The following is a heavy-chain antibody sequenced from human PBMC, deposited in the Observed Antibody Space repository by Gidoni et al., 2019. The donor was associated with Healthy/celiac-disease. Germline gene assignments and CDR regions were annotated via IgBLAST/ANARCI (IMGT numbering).Heavy chain of an antibody. D-gene: IGHD3-22*01. V-gene: IGHV3-15*01. CDR3: TTDRGKYYYDSSGYPLAVDY. J-gene: IGHJ4*02. CDR2: IKSKTDGGTT. Sequence: EVQLVESGGGLVKPGGSLRLSCAASGFTFSNAWMSWVRQAPGKGLEWVGRIKSKTDGGTTDYAAPVKGRFTISRDDSKNTLYLQMNSLKTEDTAVYYCTTDRGKYYYDSSGYPLAVDYWGQGTLVTVSS. CDR1: GFTFSNAW.